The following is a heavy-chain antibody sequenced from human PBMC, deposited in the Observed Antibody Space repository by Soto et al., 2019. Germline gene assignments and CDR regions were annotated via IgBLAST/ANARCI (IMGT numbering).Heavy chain of an antibody. CDR3: VPTYYDILTGYQVY. V-gene: IGHV3-64D*06. D-gene: IGHD3-9*01. Sequence: PGGSLRLSCSASGFTFSSYAMHWVRQAPGKGLEYVSAISSNGGSTYYADSVKGRFTISRDNSKNTLYLQMSSLRAEDTAVYYCVPTYYDILTGYQVYWGQGTLVTAPQ. CDR1: GFTFSSYA. J-gene: IGHJ4*02. CDR2: ISSNGGST.